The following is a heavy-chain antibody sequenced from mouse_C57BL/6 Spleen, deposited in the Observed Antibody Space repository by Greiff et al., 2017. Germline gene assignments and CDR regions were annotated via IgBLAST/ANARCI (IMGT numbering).Heavy chain of an antibody. V-gene: IGHV1-64*01. CDR2: IHPNSGST. CDR3: ARNRGRGYYFDY. CDR1: GYTFTSYW. J-gene: IGHJ2*01. Sequence: QVQLQQPGAELVKPGASVKLSCKASGYTFTSYWMHWVKQRPGQGLEWIGMIHPNSGSTNYNEKFKSKATLTVDKSSSTAYMQLSSQTSEDAAVYYGARNRGRGYYFDYWGQGTTLTVSS. D-gene: IGHD3-3*01.